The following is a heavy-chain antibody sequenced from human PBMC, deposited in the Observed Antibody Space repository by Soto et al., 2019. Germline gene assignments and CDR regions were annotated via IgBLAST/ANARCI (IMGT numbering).Heavy chain of an antibody. CDR3: ARDAGWRDIPYWFDS. CDR2: TRNKANSYTT. V-gene: IGHV3-72*01. J-gene: IGHJ5*01. Sequence: EVQLVESGGGLVQPGGSLRLSCAASGFTFSDHYMDWVRQAPGKGLEWVGRTRNKANSYTTEYAASVRGRFTISRDDSKNSLYLQMNSLKTEDTAVYYCARDAGWRDIPYWFDSWGQGTLVTVSS. CDR1: GFTFSDHY. D-gene: IGHD2-15*01.